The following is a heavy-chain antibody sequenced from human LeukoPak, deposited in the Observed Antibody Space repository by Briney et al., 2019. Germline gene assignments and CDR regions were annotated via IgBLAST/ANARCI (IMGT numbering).Heavy chain of an antibody. CDR1: GFTFSSYG. J-gene: IGHJ4*02. CDR2: IWYDGSNK. V-gene: IGHV3-33*06. Sequence: GGSLRLSCAASGFTFSSYGMHWVRQAPGKGLEWVAVIWYDGSNKYYADSVKGRFTISRDNSKNTLYLQMNSLRAKDTAVYYCAKDTHYGDFHYFDYWGQGTLVTVSS. CDR3: AKDTHYGDFHYFDY. D-gene: IGHD4-17*01.